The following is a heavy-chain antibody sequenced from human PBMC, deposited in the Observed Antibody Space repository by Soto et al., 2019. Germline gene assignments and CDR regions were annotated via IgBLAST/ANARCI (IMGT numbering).Heavy chain of an antibody. V-gene: IGHV1-18*01. CDR1: GYTFTSYG. D-gene: IGHD2-15*01. CDR2: ISGYNGNT. Sequence: QVQLVQSGAEVKKPGASEKVSCKASGYTFTSYGISWVRQAPGQGLEWMGWISGYNGNTKDAQKLQGRVTISTHTSTSIAYMELSCLIADETAVYYFAIDLVVQIVDYWVQGTLVTVSS. CDR3: AIDLVVQIVDY. J-gene: IGHJ4*02.